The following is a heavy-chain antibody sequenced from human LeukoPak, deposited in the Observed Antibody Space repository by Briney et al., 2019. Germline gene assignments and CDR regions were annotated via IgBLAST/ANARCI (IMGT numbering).Heavy chain of an antibody. CDR1: GGSFSSSSYY. CDR3: ARYSSSSQDY. CDR2: IYYSGST. D-gene: IGHD6-6*01. V-gene: IGHV4-39*07. J-gene: IGHJ4*02. Sequence: SETLSLTCTVSGGSFSSSSYYWGWIRQPPGKGLEWIGSIYYSGSTYYNPSLKSRVTISVDTSKNQFSLKLSSVTAADTAVYYCARYSSSSQDYWGQGTLVTVSS.